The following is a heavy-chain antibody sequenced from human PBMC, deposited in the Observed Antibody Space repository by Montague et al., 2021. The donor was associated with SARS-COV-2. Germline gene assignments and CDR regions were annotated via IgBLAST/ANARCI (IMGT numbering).Heavy chain of an antibody. CDR1: GGSISSGGYY. CDR2: IFYRGGT. Sequence: TLSLTRTVSGGSISSGGYYWSWVRQPPGKGLDWIGYIFYRGGTYYXPSLKSRVSMSVDTSKIQFSLNLTSVTAADTAVYYCARANYYVMTSKAYAMDVWGQGTTVTVSS. V-gene: IGHV4-31*03. J-gene: IGHJ6*02. D-gene: IGHD3-16*01. CDR3: ARANYYVMTSKAYAMDV.